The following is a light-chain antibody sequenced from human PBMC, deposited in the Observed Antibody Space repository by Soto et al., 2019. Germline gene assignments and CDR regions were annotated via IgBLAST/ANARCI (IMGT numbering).Light chain of an antibody. CDR3: AAWDDSLNGVV. V-gene: IGLV1-44*01. CDR1: SSNIGSNT. CDR2: SNN. Sequence: QSVLTQPPSASGTPGQRVTISCSGSSSNIGSNTVNWYQQLPGTAPKLHIYSNNQRPSGVPDLFSGSKSGTSASLAISGLQSEDEADYYCAAWDDSLNGVVFGGGTKLTVL. J-gene: IGLJ2*01.